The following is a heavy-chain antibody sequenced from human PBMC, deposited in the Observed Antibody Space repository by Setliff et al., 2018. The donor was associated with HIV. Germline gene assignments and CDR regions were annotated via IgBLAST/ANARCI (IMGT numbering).Heavy chain of an antibody. CDR3: ARGGTVSADFDS. D-gene: IGHD6-19*01. V-gene: IGHV4-39*07. Sequence: KTSETLSLTCTVSRDSIRNGAYYWGWIRQPPGKGLEWIGSIYYSGSAYYNPSFKSRVTLSVDTSENQFSLRLSSVTAADTAVYFCARGGTVSADFDSWGQGTLVTVSS. CDR2: IYYSGSA. CDR1: RDSIRNGAYY. J-gene: IGHJ4*02.